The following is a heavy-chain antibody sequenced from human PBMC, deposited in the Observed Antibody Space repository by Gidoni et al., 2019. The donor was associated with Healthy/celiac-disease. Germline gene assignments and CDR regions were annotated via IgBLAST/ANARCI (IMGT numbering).Heavy chain of an antibody. CDR3: ARRGAILHYFDY. Sequence: QVQLQESGPGLAKPSQTLSLTCTVSGGSTSSGDYYWRWIRQPPGKGLEWIGYIYYSGSTYYNPSLKSRVTISVDTSKNQFSLKLSSVTAADTAVYYCARRGAILHYFDYWGQGTLVTVSS. CDR2: IYYSGST. D-gene: IGHD1-26*01. CDR1: GGSTSSGDYY. J-gene: IGHJ4*02. V-gene: IGHV4-30-4*01.